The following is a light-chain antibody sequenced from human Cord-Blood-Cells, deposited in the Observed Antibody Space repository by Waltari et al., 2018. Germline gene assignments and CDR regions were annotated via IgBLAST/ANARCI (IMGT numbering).Light chain of an antibody. CDR1: QGISNS. CDR3: QQYYSTPFT. Sequence: DIQMTQSPSSLSASVGDRVTSTCRANQGISNSLAWYQQKPGKAPKSLLYAASRLESGGPSRFSGSGSWTDYTLTISSLQPEDFATYYCQQYYSTPFTFGPGTKVDIK. V-gene: IGKV1-NL1*01. J-gene: IGKJ3*01. CDR2: AAS.